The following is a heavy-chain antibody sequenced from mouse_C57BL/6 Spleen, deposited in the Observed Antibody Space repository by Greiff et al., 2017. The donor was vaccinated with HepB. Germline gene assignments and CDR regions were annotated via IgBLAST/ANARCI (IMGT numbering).Heavy chain of an antibody. CDR3: TRGWDTYFDY. CDR2: IDPETGGT. V-gene: IGHV1-15*01. D-gene: IGHD4-1*01. J-gene: IGHJ2*01. CDR1: GYTFTDYE. Sequence: VQLQESGAELVRPGASVTLSCKASGYTFTDYEMHWVKQTPVHGLEWIGAIDPETGGTAYNQKFKGKAILTADKSSSTAYMELRSLTSEDSAVYYCTRGWDTYFDYWGQGTTLTVSS.